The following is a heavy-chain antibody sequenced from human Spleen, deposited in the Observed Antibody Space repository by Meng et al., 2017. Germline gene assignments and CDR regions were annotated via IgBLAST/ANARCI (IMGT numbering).Heavy chain of an antibody. V-gene: IGHV4-34*09. J-gene: IGHJ4*02. CDR1: GGSFSDYY. CDR3: ARGPTTMAHDFDY. Sequence: QVKLEVSGPGLVKPSPTLSLTCTVSGGSFSDYYWSWIRQPPGKGLEWIGEINHSGSTNYNPSLESRATISVDTSQNNLSLKLSSVTAADSAVYYCARGPTTMAHDFDYWGQGTLVTVSS. CDR2: INHSGST. D-gene: IGHD4-11*01.